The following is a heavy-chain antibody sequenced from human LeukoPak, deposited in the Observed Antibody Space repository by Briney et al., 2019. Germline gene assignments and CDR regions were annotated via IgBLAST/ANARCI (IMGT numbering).Heavy chain of an antibody. D-gene: IGHD3-16*02. J-gene: IGHJ4*02. Sequence: GGSLRLSCSASGFTFSGYAMHWVRQAPGKGLEYVSAISSNGGSTYYADSVKGRFTISRDNSKNTLYLQMSSLGAEDTAVYYCVKDRYDYVWGSYRYFDYWGQGTLVTVSS. CDR2: ISSNGGST. CDR1: GFTFSGYA. V-gene: IGHV3-64D*06. CDR3: VKDRYDYVWGSYRYFDY.